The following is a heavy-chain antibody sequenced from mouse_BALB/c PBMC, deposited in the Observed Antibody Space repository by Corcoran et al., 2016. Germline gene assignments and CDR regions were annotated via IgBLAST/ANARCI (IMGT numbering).Heavy chain of an antibody. J-gene: IGHJ1*01. CDR3: ANWDWYFDV. Sequence: EVQLQQSGAELVKPGASVKLSCTASGFNIKDTYMHWVKQRPEQGLEWIGRIDPANGNTKYDPKLQGKATITEDTSSNTAYLQLSSLTSEDTAVYYCANWDWYFDVWGAGTTVTVSS. V-gene: IGHV14-3*02. CDR2: IDPANGNT. CDR1: GFNIKDTY. D-gene: IGHD4-1*01.